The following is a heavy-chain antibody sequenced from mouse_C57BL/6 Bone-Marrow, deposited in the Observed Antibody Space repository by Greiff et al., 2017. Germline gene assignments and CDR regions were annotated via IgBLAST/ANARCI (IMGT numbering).Heavy chain of an antibody. D-gene: IGHD5-1*01. CDR2: FHPYNDDT. V-gene: IGHV1-47*01. Sequence: VQLLESGAELVKPGASVKMSCKASGYTFTTYPIEWMKQNHGKSLEWIGNFHPYNDDTKYNEKFKGKATLTVDKSSHTVYLELSRLTSDDSSVYYCARGSTSCYSLDNGGKGTTLTVSS. CDR3: ARGSTSCYSLDN. CDR1: GYTFTTYP. J-gene: IGHJ2*01.